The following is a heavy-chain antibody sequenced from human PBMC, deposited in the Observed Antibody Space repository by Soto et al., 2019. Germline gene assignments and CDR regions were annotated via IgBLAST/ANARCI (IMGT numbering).Heavy chain of an antibody. CDR3: AKDQGGYDFWSGYYRPIRGYYYYGMDV. Sequence: GGSLRLSCAASGFTFSSYAMSWVRQAPGKGLEWVSAISGSGGSTYYADSVKGRFTISRDNSKNTLYLQMNSLRAEDTAVYYCAKDQGGYDFWSGYYRPIRGYYYYGMDVWGQGTTVTVSS. J-gene: IGHJ6*02. CDR1: GFTFSSYA. V-gene: IGHV3-23*01. CDR2: ISGSGGST. D-gene: IGHD3-3*01.